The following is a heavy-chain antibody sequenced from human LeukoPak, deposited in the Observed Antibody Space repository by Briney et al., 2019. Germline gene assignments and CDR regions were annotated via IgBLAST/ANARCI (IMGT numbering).Heavy chain of an antibody. Sequence: GGSLRLSCAASGFTFSSYAMHWVRQAPGKGLEWVALISYDGSNKYYADSVKDRFTISRDNSKSTLYLQMNSLRPEDTALYYCARDGGGSGWYAYYFDYWGQGILVTVSS. CDR2: ISYDGSNK. J-gene: IGHJ4*02. CDR3: ARDGGGSGWYAYYFDY. CDR1: GFTFSSYA. V-gene: IGHV3-30-3*01. D-gene: IGHD6-19*01.